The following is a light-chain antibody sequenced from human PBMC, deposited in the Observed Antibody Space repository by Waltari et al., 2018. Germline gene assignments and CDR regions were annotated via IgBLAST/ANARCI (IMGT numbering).Light chain of an antibody. J-gene: IGKJ1*01. Sequence: DIQMTQSPSSLSASVGDTVTITCQASQGIGNNLNWYEQKPGKATKLLIYTASSLQSGIPSRVSGSGSGTDFTLTISSRQPEDFATYYWQQGYSYPWTFGQGTKVEIK. CDR3: QQGYSYPWT. CDR2: TAS. V-gene: IGKV1-16*01. CDR1: QGIGNN.